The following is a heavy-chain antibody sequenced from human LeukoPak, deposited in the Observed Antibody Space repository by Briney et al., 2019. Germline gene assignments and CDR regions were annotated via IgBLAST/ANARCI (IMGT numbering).Heavy chain of an antibody. CDR3: ASDSWNYYAFDI. CDR2: MNPNSGNT. CDR1: GYTFTSYD. D-gene: IGHD1-7*01. V-gene: IGHV1-8*01. Sequence: ASVKVSCKASGYTFTSYDINWVRQATGQGLEWMGWMNPNSGNTGYAQKFQGRVTMTRNTSISTAYMELSSLRAEDTAVYYCASDSWNYYAFDIWGQGTKVTVSS. J-gene: IGHJ3*02.